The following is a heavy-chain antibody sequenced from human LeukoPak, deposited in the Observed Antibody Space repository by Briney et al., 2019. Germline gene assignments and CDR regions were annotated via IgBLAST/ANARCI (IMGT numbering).Heavy chain of an antibody. D-gene: IGHD3-22*01. J-gene: IGHJ4*02. V-gene: IGHV1-2*02. CDR1: GYTFTGYY. CDR2: INPNSGGT. CDR3: ARGEKYYYDSSGYYARRGIDY. Sequence: VASVKVSCKASGYTFTGYYIHWVRQAPGQGLEWMGWINPNSGGTNYAQKFQGRVTMTRDTSISTAYMELSRLRSDDTAVYYCARGEKYYYDSSGYYARRGIDYWGQGTLVTVSS.